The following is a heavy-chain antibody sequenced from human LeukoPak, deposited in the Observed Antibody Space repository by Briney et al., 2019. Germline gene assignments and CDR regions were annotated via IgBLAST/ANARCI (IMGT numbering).Heavy chain of an antibody. CDR3: ARDGYGDALHLDY. Sequence: PGGSLRLSCAASGFTFSSYAMHWVRQAPGKGLEWVAVKSYDGSNKYYADSVKGRFTISRDNSKNTLYLQMNSLRAEDTAVYYCARDGYGDALHLDYWGQGTLVTVSS. D-gene: IGHD4-17*01. CDR2: KSYDGSNK. J-gene: IGHJ4*02. CDR1: GFTFSSYA. V-gene: IGHV3-30-3*01.